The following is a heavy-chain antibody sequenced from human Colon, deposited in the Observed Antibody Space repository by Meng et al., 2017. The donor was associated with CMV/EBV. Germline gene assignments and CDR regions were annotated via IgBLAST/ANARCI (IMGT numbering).Heavy chain of an antibody. J-gene: IGHJ4*02. CDR2: IYDTGTR. CDR3: ARNRLECGGDCYFADS. V-gene: IGHV3-53*01. D-gene: IGHD2-21*02. Sequence: GGSLRLSCAASGFSVSRNYVSRVRQGPGKGLEWLSVIYDTGTRYYADSVKGRFTVSRDESTNTVFLQMNNLRAEDTAVYYCARNRLECGGDCYFADSWGQGTLVTVSS. CDR1: GFSVSRNY.